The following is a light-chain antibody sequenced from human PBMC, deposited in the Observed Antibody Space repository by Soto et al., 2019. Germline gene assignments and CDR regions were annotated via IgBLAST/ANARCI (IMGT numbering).Light chain of an antibody. J-gene: IGKJ1*01. CDR3: QQYNDYSTWT. Sequence: QSPSTLSASIGDRVTITCRASQSISRWVAWYQQKPGEAPKVLIWDASSLQRGVPSRFSGSGSGTEFTLTISSLQPDDFATYYCQQYNDYSTWTFGQGTKVDIK. CDR1: QSISRW. V-gene: IGKV1-5*01. CDR2: DAS.